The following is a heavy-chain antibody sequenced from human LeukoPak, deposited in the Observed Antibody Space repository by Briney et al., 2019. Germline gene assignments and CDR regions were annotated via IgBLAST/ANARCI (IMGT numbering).Heavy chain of an antibody. CDR2: ISGSGGST. J-gene: IGHJ5*02. V-gene: IGHV3-23*01. CDR1: GFTFSSYA. D-gene: IGHD6-19*01. CDR3: AKYSSGWYENWFDP. Sequence: PGGSLRLSCAASGFTFSSYAMSWVRQAPGKGLEWVSAISGSGGSTYYADSVKGRFTISRNNSKNTLYLQMNSLRAEDTAVYYCAKYSSGWYENWFDPWGQGTLVTVSS.